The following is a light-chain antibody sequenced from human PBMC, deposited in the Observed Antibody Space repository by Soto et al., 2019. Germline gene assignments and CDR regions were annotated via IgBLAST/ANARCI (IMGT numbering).Light chain of an antibody. J-gene: IGKJ4*01. V-gene: IGKV1-39*01. CDR3: QQSYSLPLT. Sequence: DIPMPQSPSSLSASMGDRVAITCRASQSITISLNWYQQKPGTAPKLLIYAASTLHGGVPSRFSGSGSGTDFTLTISSLQPEDFATYYCQQSYSLPLTFGGGTKV. CDR2: AAS. CDR1: QSITIS.